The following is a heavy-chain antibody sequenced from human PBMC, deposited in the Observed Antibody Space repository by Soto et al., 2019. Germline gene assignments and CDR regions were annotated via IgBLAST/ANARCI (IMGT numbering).Heavy chain of an antibody. CDR2: INHVGGT. Sequence: SETLSLTCAVYGGFLSESYWTWIRQPPGKGLEWIGEINHVGGTNYNPSLKSRVTMSVDTSQNQFSLRLISVTAADTAMYFCVRIRYQLPSSVLWLDLWGHGTPVTVSS. CDR3: VRIRYQLPSSVLWLDL. D-gene: IGHD3-16*01. V-gene: IGHV4-34*01. J-gene: IGHJ5*02. CDR1: GGFLSESY.